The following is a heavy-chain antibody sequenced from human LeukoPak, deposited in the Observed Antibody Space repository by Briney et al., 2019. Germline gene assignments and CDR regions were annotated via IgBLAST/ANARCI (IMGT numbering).Heavy chain of an antibody. CDR3: ARANIDY. D-gene: IGHD2-8*01. Sequence: ASVKVSCKASGYIFTAYYMHWVRQAPGQGLEWMGWINPNSGDTNYAQKFQGRVTMTRDTSISTAYMELSRLRSDDTAVYYCARANIDYWGQGTLVTVSS. CDR2: INPNSGDT. CDR1: GYIFTAYY. V-gene: IGHV1-2*02. J-gene: IGHJ4*02.